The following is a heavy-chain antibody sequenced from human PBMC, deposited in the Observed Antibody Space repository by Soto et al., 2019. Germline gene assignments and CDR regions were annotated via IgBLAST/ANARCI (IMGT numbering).Heavy chain of an antibody. D-gene: IGHD6-13*01. CDR3: AREGWSSSWYRGYYFDY. CDR1: GFTFSSYS. CDR2: ISSSSSYI. V-gene: IGHV3-21*01. J-gene: IGHJ4*02. Sequence: EVQLVESGGGLVKPGGSLRLSGAASGFTFSSYSMNWVRQAPGKGLEWVSSISSSSSYIYYADSVKGRFTISRDNAKNSLYLQMNSLRAEDTAVYYCAREGWSSSWYRGYYFDYWGQGTLVTVSS.